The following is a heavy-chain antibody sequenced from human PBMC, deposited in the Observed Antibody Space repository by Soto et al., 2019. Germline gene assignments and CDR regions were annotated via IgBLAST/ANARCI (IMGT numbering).Heavy chain of an antibody. CDR2: IIPIFGTA. Sequence: QVQLVQSGAEVXXPGSXXXXXCKASGGTFSSYAISWVRQAPGQGLEWMGGIIPIFGTANYAQKFQGRVTITADESTSTAYMELSSLRSEDTAVYYCAREDSSGCSCVWGQGTMVTVSS. D-gene: IGHD6-19*01. CDR3: AREDSSGCSCV. CDR1: GGTFSSYA. V-gene: IGHV1-69*12. J-gene: IGHJ3*01.